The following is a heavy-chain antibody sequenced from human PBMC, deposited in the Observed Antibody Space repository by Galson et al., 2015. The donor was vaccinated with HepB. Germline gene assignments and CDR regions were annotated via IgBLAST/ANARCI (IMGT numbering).Heavy chain of an antibody. Sequence: SVKVSCKASGGTFSSYAISWVRQAPGQGLEWMGGIIPIFGTANYAQKFQGRVTITADESTSTAYMELSSLRSEDTAVYYCAREDYYGSGSYHPATNYYGMDVWGQGTTVTVSS. CDR3: AREDYYGSGSYHPATNYYGMDV. CDR2: IIPIFGTA. CDR1: GGTFSSYA. J-gene: IGHJ6*02. D-gene: IGHD3-10*01. V-gene: IGHV1-69*13.